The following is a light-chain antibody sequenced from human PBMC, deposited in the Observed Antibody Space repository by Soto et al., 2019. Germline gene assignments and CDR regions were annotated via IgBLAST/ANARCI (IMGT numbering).Light chain of an antibody. CDR3: TSYAGNNVV. CDR1: SSDVGDYNY. CDR2: EVT. J-gene: IGLJ2*01. Sequence: QSVLTQPPSASESPGQSVTISCTATSSDVGDYNYVSWYQQHPGKAPKLMIYEVTKRPSGVPDRFSGSKSANTASLTVSGLQAEDDADYYCTSYAGNNVVFGGGTQLTVL. V-gene: IGLV2-8*01.